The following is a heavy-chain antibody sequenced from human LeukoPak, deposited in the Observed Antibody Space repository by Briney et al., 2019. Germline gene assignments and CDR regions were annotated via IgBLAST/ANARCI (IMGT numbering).Heavy chain of an antibody. D-gene: IGHD3-22*01. Sequence: SQTLSLTCTVSGGSISSGYYYWSWIRQPAGKGLEWIGRIYNSGSTNYNPPLKSRVTISVDTSKNQFSLKLSSVTAADTAVYYCARSPRKYYDSSGPIDYWGQGTLVTVSS. V-gene: IGHV4-61*02. CDR3: ARSPRKYYDSSGPIDY. CDR1: GGSISSGYYY. CDR2: IYNSGST. J-gene: IGHJ4*02.